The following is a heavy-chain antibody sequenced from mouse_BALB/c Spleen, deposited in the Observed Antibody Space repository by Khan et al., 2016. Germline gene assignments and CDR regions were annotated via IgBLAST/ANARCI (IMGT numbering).Heavy chain of an antibody. CDR2: INPDSGTI. CDR3: ARTGYYGYLGN. D-gene: IGHD1-1*01. Sequence: EVELVESGGGLVQPGGSLQVSCAASGFDFSSYWMSWVQPAPGKGLDWIGEINPDSGTINYTPSLKVKFVISRDNAKNTLYLQMSKVRSEDSALYYWARTGYYGYLGNWGEGTLVTVSA. V-gene: IGHV4-1*02. CDR1: GFDFSSYW. J-gene: IGHJ3*02.